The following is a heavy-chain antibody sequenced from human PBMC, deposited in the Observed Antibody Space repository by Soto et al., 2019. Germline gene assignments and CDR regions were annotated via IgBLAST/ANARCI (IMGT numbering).Heavy chain of an antibody. Sequence: GGSLRLSCAVSGFTLSTFAMTWVRQAPGEGLECVSGIVGSGSQIHYADSVKGRFTISKDNSKNILYLQMDSLRGDDTAVYFCAKDDVYKDSLGLMDQWRQGTQVSVS. V-gene: IGHV3-23*01. D-gene: IGHD3-16*01. J-gene: IGHJ4*02. CDR1: GFTLSTFA. CDR3: AKDDVYKDSLGLMDQ. CDR2: IVGSGSQI.